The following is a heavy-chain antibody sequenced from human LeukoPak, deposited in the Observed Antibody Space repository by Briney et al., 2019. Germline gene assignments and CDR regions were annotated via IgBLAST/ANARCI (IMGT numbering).Heavy chain of an antibody. V-gene: IGHV3-7*01. CDR1: GFTFSSYW. CDR2: IKEDGSAK. CDR3: AREDPVAILSR. D-gene: IGHD2-21*01. Sequence: GGSLRLSCAASGFTFSSYWMSWVRQAPGKGLEWVANIKEDGSAKYYVDSVKGRFTISRDNAKNSLYLQMNSLRAEDTAVYYCAREDPVAILSRWGQGTLVTVSS. J-gene: IGHJ4*02.